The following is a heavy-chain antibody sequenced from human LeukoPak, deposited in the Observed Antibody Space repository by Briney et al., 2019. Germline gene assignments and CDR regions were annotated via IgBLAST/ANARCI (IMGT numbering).Heavy chain of an antibody. CDR1: GYTFTVYY. CDR2: INPNSGGT. J-gene: IGHJ4*02. D-gene: IGHD3-10*01. CDR3: ALVGEERSSSFDY. V-gene: IGHV1-2*04. Sequence: ASVKVSCKASGYTFTVYYMHWVRQAPGQGLEWMGWINPNSGGTNYAQKFQGWVTMTRDTSISTAYMELSRLRSDDTAVYYCALVGEERSSSFDYWGQGTLVTVSS.